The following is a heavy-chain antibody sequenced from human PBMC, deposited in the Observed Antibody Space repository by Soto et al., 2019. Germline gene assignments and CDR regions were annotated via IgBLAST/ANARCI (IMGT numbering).Heavy chain of an antibody. CDR2: ISYDGSNK. CDR3: AKADSSGYYFDY. V-gene: IGHV3-30*18. D-gene: IGHD3-22*01. J-gene: IGHJ4*02. CDR1: GFTFSIYG. Sequence: GGSLRLSCAASGFTFSIYGMHWVRQAPGKGLEWEAVISYDGSNKYYADPVKGRFTISRDNSKNRLYLQMNRLKAEDTAVYYCAKADSSGYYFDYWGQGTLVTVSS.